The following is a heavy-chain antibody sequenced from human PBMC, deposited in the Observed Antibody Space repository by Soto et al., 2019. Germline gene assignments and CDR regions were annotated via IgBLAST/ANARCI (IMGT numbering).Heavy chain of an antibody. CDR1: GFTFSDYA. Sequence: VQLVESGGGVVQPGRSLQLSCAASGFTFSDYAMHWVRQAPGKGLEWVAVVSHDGRNTHYADSVKGRFTISRDSSKNTVSLEMTSLRAEDTAVYYCAKGGRQWLITSDFNYWGQGALVTVSS. D-gene: IGHD6-19*01. J-gene: IGHJ4*02. CDR3: AKGGRQWLITSDFNY. V-gene: IGHV3-30*18. CDR2: VSHDGRNT.